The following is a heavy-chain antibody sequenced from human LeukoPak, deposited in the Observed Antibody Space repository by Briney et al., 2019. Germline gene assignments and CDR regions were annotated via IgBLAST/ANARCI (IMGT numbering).Heavy chain of an antibody. Sequence: SETLSLTCTVSGGSIRSYYWSWIRQPPGKGLEWIGYIYDSGSTNSNPSLKSRVSISVDTSKNQFSLKLSSVTAADTAAYYCARTGSTVTMLYPFDHWGQGTLVTV. CDR1: GGSIRSYY. CDR2: IYDSGST. D-gene: IGHD4-17*01. CDR3: ARTGSTVTMLYPFDH. V-gene: IGHV4-59*01. J-gene: IGHJ4*02.